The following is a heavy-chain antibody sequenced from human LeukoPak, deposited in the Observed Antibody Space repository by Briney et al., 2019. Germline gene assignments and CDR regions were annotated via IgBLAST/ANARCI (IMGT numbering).Heavy chain of an antibody. CDR2: IIPIFGTA. J-gene: IGHJ6*03. CDR3: ARSYDFWSGYFSYYYMDV. Sequence: GASVKVSCKASGGTFSSYAISWVRQAPGQGLEWMGGIIPIFGTANYAQKFQGRATITADESTSTAYMELSSLRSEDTAVYYCARSYDFWSGYFSYYYMDVWGKGTTVTVSS. CDR1: GGTFSSYA. V-gene: IGHV1-69*13. D-gene: IGHD3-3*01.